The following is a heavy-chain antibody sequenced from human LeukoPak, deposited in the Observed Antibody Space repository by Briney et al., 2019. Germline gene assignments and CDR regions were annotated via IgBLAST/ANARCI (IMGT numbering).Heavy chain of an antibody. CDR3: ARDLVLSRSVGASEKVDY. V-gene: IGHV3-21*01. CDR1: GFTFSSYS. D-gene: IGHD1-26*01. J-gene: IGHJ4*02. Sequence: GGSLTLSCAASGFTFSSYSMNWVRRAPGKGLEWISSISTSGDYIYYADSVKGRFTMSRDNAKNPLYLQMDSLRAEDTAVYYCARDLVLSRSVGASEKVDYWGQGTLVTVSS. CDR2: ISTSGDYI.